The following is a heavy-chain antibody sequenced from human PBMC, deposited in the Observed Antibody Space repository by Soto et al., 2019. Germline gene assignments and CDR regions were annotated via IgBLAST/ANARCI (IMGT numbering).Heavy chain of an antibody. V-gene: IGHV4-30-4*01. CDR1: GGSISSGDYY. Sequence: QVQLQESGPGLVKPSQTLSLTCTVSGGSISSGDYYWSWIRQPPVKGLEWIGYIYYSGSTYYNPSLKRRVTISVDTSKNQFSLKLSSVTAADTAVYYCARDHYYDSMRAEVAAFDIWGQGTMVTVSS. J-gene: IGHJ3*02. D-gene: IGHD3-22*01. CDR3: ARDHYYDSMRAEVAAFDI. CDR2: IYYSGST.